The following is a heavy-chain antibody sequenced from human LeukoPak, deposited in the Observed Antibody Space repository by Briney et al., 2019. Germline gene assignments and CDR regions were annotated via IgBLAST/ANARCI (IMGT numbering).Heavy chain of an antibody. CDR3: ARAGTYDTIAYYYDY. CDR2: IYYSGST. V-gene: IGHV4-59*01. CDR1: AGSITGNY. D-gene: IGHD3-22*01. Sequence: PSETLSLTCTVSAGSITGNYWSWIRQPPGRGLEWIGYIYYSGSTSYHPSLKSRVTLSVDTSKNQFSLKLRSVTAADTAVYFCARAGTYDTIAYYYDYWGQGTLVTVSA. J-gene: IGHJ4*02.